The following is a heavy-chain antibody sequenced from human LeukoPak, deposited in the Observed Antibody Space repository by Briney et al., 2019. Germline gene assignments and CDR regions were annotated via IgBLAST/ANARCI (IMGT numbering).Heavy chain of an antibody. V-gene: IGHV3-21*01. Sequence: PGGSLRLSCAASGFTFSSYSMNWGRQAPGEGLEWVSSISSSSSYIYYADSVKGRFTISRDNAKNSLYLQMNSLRAEDTAVYYCAKGVDGYCSSTSCYAYDYRGQGTLVTVSS. CDR1: GFTFSSYS. CDR2: ISSSSSYI. CDR3: AKGVDGYCSSTSCYAYDY. J-gene: IGHJ4*02. D-gene: IGHD2-2*01.